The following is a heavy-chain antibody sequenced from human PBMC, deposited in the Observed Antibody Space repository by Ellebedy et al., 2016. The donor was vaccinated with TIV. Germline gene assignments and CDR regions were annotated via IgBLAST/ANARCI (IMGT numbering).Heavy chain of an antibody. CDR2: IIHGGST. J-gene: IGHJ4*02. V-gene: IGHV4-38-2*02. CDR3: ARDGTSVAFDY. Sequence: MPGGSLRLSCTVSGYSISSGYYWGWFRQPPGKGLEWVGSIIHGGSTYYNPSITSRVTMSVDTSENQFSLRLTSVTAADTALYYCARDGTSVAFDYWGQGTLVTVSS. CDR1: GYSISSGYY. D-gene: IGHD1-7*01.